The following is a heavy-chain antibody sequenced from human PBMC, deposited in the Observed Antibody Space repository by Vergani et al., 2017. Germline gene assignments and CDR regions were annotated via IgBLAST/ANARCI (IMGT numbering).Heavy chain of an antibody. CDR2: IDHTGRP. CDR1: GGSFTSYH. D-gene: IGHD4-11*01. Sequence: QVQLQQWGGGLLKPSETLSLTCVVNGGSFTSYHWTWIRQSPGEGLEWVGDIDHTGRPHYNPSPKSRLTMSVDKSRNQFSLPLNSVTATDTAIYFCARVNTETNGHLYYYYYMDVWGQGTAVTVS. V-gene: IGHV4-34*01. J-gene: IGHJ6*03. CDR3: ARVNTETNGHLYYYYYMDV.